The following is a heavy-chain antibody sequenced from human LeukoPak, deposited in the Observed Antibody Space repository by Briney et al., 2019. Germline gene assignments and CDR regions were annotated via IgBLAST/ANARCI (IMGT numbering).Heavy chain of an antibody. CDR3: ALSVLVGATSLDY. J-gene: IGHJ4*02. CDR1: GGTFSSYA. Sequence: SVKVSCKASGGTFSSYAISWVRQAPGQGLEWMGRIIPIFGTANHAQKFQGRVTITTDESTSTAYMELSSLRSEDTAVYYCALSVLVGATSLDYWGQGTLVTVSS. V-gene: IGHV1-69*05. D-gene: IGHD1-26*01. CDR2: IIPIFGTA.